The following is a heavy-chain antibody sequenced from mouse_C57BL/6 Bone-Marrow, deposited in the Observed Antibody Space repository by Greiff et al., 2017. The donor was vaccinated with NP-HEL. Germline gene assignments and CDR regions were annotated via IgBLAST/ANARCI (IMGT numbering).Heavy chain of an antibody. CDR3: AREGGGGYFDY. V-gene: IGHV3-6*01. D-gene: IGHD1-1*02. CDR1: GYSITSGYF. J-gene: IGHJ2*01. Sequence: ESGPGLVKPSQSLSLTCSVTGYSITSGYFWNWIRQFPGNKLEWVGYISYDGSNKYNPTFKNRITITRDTSKNQFFLQLNSVTTEDTATYYCAREGGGGYFDYWGQGTTLTVSS. CDR2: ISYDGSN.